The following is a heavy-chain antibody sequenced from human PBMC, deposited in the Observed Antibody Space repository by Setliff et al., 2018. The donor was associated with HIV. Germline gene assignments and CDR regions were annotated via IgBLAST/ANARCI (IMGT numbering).Heavy chain of an antibody. CDR3: ATDAYHDSLTGPTPGAFDV. CDR2: IYYSGST. Sequence: SETLSLTCTVSGGSISSSSYYWGWIRQPPGKGLEWIGSIYYSGSTYYNPSLKSRVTISVDTSKNQFSLKLSSVTPADTAVYYCATDAYHDSLTGPTPGAFDVWGQGTVVTVSS. D-gene: IGHD3-9*01. J-gene: IGHJ3*01. V-gene: IGHV4-39*07. CDR1: GGSISSSSYY.